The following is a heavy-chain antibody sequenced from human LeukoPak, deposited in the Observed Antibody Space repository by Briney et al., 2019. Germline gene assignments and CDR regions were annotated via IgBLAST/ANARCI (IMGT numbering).Heavy chain of an antibody. CDR3: ARGGVEYSYASEDGFTLDP. Sequence: ASVKLSCRASGYSFTGYSMTWVRQAPGQGLEWMGWISGDSGATNYAQKIHDRLTMTRDASTATVYLELRSVTADDTAVYYCARGGVEYSYASEDGFTLDPWGQGTLVIVSA. D-gene: IGHD2-2*01. CDR2: ISGDSGAT. CDR1: GYSFTGYS. J-gene: IGHJ5*02. V-gene: IGHV1-18*04.